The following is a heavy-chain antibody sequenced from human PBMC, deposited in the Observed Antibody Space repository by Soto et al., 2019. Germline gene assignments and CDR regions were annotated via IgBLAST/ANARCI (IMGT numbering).Heavy chain of an antibody. CDR2: ISYDGSDK. D-gene: IGHD3-16*02. V-gene: IGHV3-30-3*01. CDR3: ARVTRGYRNTFDY. Sequence: QVQLEESGGDVVQPGRSLSVSCAASGFTFSTYTMFWVRQAPGKGLEWLESISYDGSDKLYADSAKGRFTISRDNAENTLYLQMNSLRPEYTAVYYCARVTRGYRNTFDYWGQGSLVTVSS. J-gene: IGHJ4*02. CDR1: GFTFSTYT.